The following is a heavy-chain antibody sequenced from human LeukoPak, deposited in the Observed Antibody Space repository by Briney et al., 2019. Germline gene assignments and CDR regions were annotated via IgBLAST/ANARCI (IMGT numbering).Heavy chain of an antibody. Sequence: SETLSLTCTVSGGSISSNSCYWGWIRQPPGKGLEWIGSLYYSGNTYYNPSLKSRVTISVDTSKNQFSLKLSSVTAADTAVYYCARLRSGYDLFDYWGQGTLVTVSS. J-gene: IGHJ4*02. CDR2: LYYSGNT. CDR3: ARLRSGYDLFDY. CDR1: GGSISSNSCY. V-gene: IGHV4-39*01. D-gene: IGHD5-12*01.